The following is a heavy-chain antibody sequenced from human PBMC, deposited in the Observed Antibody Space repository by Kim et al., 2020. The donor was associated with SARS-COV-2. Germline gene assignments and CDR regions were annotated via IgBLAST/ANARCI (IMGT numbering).Heavy chain of an antibody. Sequence: GGSLRLSCAASGFTFSSCAMHWVRQAPGKGLEWVAVISYDGSNKNYADSVKGRFTISRDNSKNTLYLQMNSLRAEDTALYYCARDPWSRVQGLTYSYYGMDVWGQGTTVTVSS. J-gene: IGHJ6*02. D-gene: IGHD3-10*02. CDR1: GFTFSSCA. CDR2: ISYDGSNK. V-gene: IGHV3-30-3*01. CDR3: ARDPWSRVQGLTYSYYGMDV.